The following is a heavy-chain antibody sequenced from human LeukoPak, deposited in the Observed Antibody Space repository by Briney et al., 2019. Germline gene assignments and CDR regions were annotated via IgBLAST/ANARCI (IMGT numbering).Heavy chain of an antibody. CDR1: GGSISSYY. V-gene: IGHV4-59*01. Sequence: PSETLSLTCTVSGGSISSYYWSWIRQPPGKGLEWIGYIYYSGSTNYNPSFKSRVTISVDTSKNQFSLKLSSVTAADTAVYYCARDGGYSNYYYYYYYMDVWGKGTTVTVSS. D-gene: IGHD4-11*01. J-gene: IGHJ6*03. CDR2: IYYSGST. CDR3: ARDGGYSNYYYYYYYMDV.